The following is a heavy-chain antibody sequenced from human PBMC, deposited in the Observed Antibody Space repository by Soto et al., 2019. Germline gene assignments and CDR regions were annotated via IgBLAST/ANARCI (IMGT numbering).Heavy chain of an antibody. Sequence: QVQLVQSGAEVKKPGASVKVSCKASGYTFTDYYIHRVRQAPGQGLEWMGMINPSGGSTDYAQKFRGRVTMTRDTSTGTVYMELSSLRSEDTAVYYCARPPFPGCINAVCYPFDYWGQGTLVTVSS. CDR2: INPSGGST. CDR1: GYTFTDYY. J-gene: IGHJ4*02. CDR3: ARPPFPGCINAVCYPFDY. V-gene: IGHV1-46*01. D-gene: IGHD2-8*01.